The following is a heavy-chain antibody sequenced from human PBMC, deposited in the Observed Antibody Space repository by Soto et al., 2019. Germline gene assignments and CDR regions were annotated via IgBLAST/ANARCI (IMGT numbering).Heavy chain of an antibody. D-gene: IGHD2-2*01. CDR2: IIPIVGTA. CDR1: GGTFSSYA. Sequence: QVQLVQSGAAVKKPGSSVKVSCKASGGTFSSYAISWVRQAPGQGLEWMGGIIPIVGTANYAKKFQGRATITAEESRSTACMGVRSLRSEYRAVYYCARGEGYGSSTACPEDYYYYGMAVWGQGTTVTVSS. CDR3: ARGEGYGSSTACPEDYYYYGMAV. V-gene: IGHV1-69*01. J-gene: IGHJ6*02.